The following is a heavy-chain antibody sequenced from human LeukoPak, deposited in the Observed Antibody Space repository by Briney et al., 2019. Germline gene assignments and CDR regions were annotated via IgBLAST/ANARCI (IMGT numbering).Heavy chain of an antibody. D-gene: IGHD1-26*01. CDR3: AIEQWELKY. J-gene: IGHJ4*02. CDR2: ISGSGGAT. Sequence: GGSLRLSCAASGFTFYNSGMGWVRQAPGKGLEWVSAISGSGGATYYADSVKGRFTVSRDDSKDTLYLQMNSLRAEDTAVYYCAIEQWELKYWGQGTLVTVSS. V-gene: IGHV3-23*01. CDR1: GFTFYNSG.